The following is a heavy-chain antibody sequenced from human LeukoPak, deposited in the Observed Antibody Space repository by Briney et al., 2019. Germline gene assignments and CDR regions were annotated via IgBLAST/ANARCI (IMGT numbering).Heavy chain of an antibody. D-gene: IGHD3-22*01. CDR3: ARVFSYYYDSSDPSMV. V-gene: IGHV3-48*03. CDR1: GFTFSSYE. J-gene: IGHJ3*01. Sequence: PGGSLRLSCAASGFTFSSYEMNWVRQAPGKGLEWVSYISSSGSTICYADSVKGRFTISRDNAKNSLYLQMNSLRAEDTAVYYCARVFSYYYDSSDPSMVWGQGTMVTVSS. CDR2: ISSSGSTI.